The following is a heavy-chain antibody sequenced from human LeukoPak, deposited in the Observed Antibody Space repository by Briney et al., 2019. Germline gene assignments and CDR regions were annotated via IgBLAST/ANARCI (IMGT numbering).Heavy chain of an antibody. CDR1: GFIFSNYA. J-gene: IGHJ4*02. CDR2: ISASGSYI. D-gene: IGHD3-22*01. CDR3: AKGSYYDSSGSFYFDY. V-gene: IGHV3-23*01. Sequence: GGSLRLSCAASGFIFSNYAMNWVRQAPGKGLEWVSFISASGSYIYYADSMKGRFTISRDNSKNTLYVQVNSLGTEDTAAYYCAKGSYYDSSGSFYFDYWGQGTLVTVSS.